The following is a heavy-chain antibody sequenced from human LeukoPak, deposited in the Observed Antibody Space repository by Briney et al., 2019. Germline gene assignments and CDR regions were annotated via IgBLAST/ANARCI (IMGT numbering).Heavy chain of an antibody. CDR3: AREGYGDYGTFDY. D-gene: IGHD4-17*01. J-gene: IGHJ4*02. CDR1: EGTFSSYA. V-gene: IGHV1-69*13. CDR2: IIPIFGTA. Sequence: GASVKVSCKASEGTFSSYAISWVRQAPGQGLEWMGGIIPIFGTANYAQKFQGRVTITADESTSTAYMELSSLRSEDTAVYYCAREGYGDYGTFDYWGQGTLVTVSS.